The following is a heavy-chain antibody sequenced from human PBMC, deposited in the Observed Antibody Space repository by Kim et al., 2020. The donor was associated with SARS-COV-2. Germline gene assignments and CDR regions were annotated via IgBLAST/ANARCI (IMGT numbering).Heavy chain of an antibody. J-gene: IGHJ5*02. Sequence: SETLSLTCAVSGGSFSSSSCWSWVRRPPGKGLEWIGEIDHSGTTNYNPSLKSRVSISVDESKTQFSLRLKSVTAADTAVYYCARGVSSAWTLRPWFDPWG. V-gene: IGHV4-4*02. CDR2: IDHSGTT. CDR1: GGSFSSSSC. CDR3: ARGVSSAWTLRPWFDP. D-gene: IGHD6-19*01.